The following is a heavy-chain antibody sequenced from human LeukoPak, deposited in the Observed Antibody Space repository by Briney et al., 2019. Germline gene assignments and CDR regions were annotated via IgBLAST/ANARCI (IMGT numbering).Heavy chain of an antibody. CDR3: ARHLYDYGWGSYGPSAFDY. V-gene: IGHV4-59*08. Sequence: PSETLSLTCTVSGGSINSYYWSWIRQPPGKGLEWIGYIYYSGSTNYNPSLKSRVTISVDTSKNQFSLKLSSVTAADTAVYYCARHLYDYGWGSYGPSAFDYWGQGTLVTVSS. CDR1: GGSINSYY. D-gene: IGHD3-16*01. J-gene: IGHJ4*02. CDR2: IYYSGST.